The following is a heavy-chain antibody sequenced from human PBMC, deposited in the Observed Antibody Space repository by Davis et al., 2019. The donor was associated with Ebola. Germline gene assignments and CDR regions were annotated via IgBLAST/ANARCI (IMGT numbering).Heavy chain of an antibody. D-gene: IGHD3-3*01. J-gene: IGHJ6*02. CDR2: IIPILGIA. CDR1: GYTFTGYY. V-gene: IGHV1-69*04. Sequence: SVKVSCKASGYTFTGYYMHWVRQAPGQGLEWMGRIIPILGIANYAQKFQGRVTITADKSTSTAYMELSSLRSEDTAVYYCARDVRIKGGIFGVVEDYGMDVWGQGTTVTVSS. CDR3: ARDVRIKGGIFGVVEDYGMDV.